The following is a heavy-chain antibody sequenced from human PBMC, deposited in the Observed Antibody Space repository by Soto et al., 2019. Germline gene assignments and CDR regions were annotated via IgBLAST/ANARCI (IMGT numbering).Heavy chain of an antibody. J-gene: IGHJ6*02. CDR2: IIPIFGTA. Sequence: SVKVSCKASGGTISSYAISWVPQAPGQGLEWMGGIIPIFGTANYAQKFQGRVTITADESTSTAYMELSSLRSEDTAVYYCAGYADIVVVPAANSFYYGMDVWGQGTTVTVSS. CDR1: GGTISSYA. V-gene: IGHV1-69*13. D-gene: IGHD2-2*01. CDR3: AGYADIVVVPAANSFYYGMDV.